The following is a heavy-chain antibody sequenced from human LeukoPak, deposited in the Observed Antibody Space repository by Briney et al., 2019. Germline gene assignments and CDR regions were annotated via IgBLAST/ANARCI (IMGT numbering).Heavy chain of an antibody. CDR2: ISYDGSNK. Sequence: PGRSLRLSCAASGFTFRNYGMHWVRQAPGKGLDWVAVISYDGSNKYYADSVKGRFTISRDNSKNTLYLQMNSLRAEDTAVYYCAKVRYFGASAFDIWGQGTMVTVSP. CDR1: GFTFRNYG. D-gene: IGHD3-9*01. CDR3: AKVRYFGASAFDI. V-gene: IGHV3-30*18. J-gene: IGHJ3*02.